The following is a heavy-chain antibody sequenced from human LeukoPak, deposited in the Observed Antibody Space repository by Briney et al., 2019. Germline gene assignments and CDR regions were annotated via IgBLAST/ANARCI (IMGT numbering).Heavy chain of an antibody. V-gene: IGHV3-23*01. CDR3: AKGSSSWYSPPGNY. J-gene: IGHJ4*02. D-gene: IGHD6-13*01. CDR1: GFTFSSYG. Sequence: PGGSLRLSCAASGFTFSSYGMSWVRQSPGKGLEWVSGISANADTTYYADSVKGRFTISRDNSKNTLYLQMNSLRAEDTAVYYCAKGSSSWYSPPGNYWGQGTLVTVSS. CDR2: ISANADTT.